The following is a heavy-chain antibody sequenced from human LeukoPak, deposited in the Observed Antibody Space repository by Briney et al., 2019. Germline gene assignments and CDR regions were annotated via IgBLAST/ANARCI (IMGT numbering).Heavy chain of an antibody. Sequence: SETLSLTCTVSGGSISSSAYYWGWIRRPPGKGLEWIGSIHSSGSTYYNPSLKSRVSISVDTSKNQFSLKLTSMTAADTAVYYCARDSMVRGVITTRWFDPWGQGTLVTVSS. CDR1: GGSISSSAYY. D-gene: IGHD3-10*01. V-gene: IGHV4-39*07. J-gene: IGHJ5*02. CDR3: ARDSMVRGVITTRWFDP. CDR2: IHSSGST.